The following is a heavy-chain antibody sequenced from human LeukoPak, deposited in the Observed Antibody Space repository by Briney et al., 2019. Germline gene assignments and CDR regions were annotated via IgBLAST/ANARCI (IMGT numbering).Heavy chain of an antibody. CDR3: ARDRVAVYCSGGNCQSRYYYYDMDV. J-gene: IGHJ6*02. Sequence: GGSLRLSCAASGFTFSTYPMHWVRQAPGQGREGLASIAYDGSDKVFQDSVKGRFAISRENSNNTLYLQMNSLRPEDTAVYFCARDRVAVYCSGGNCQSRYYYYDMDVWGQGTTVTVSS. D-gene: IGHD2-15*01. CDR1: GFTFSTYP. V-gene: IGHV3-30*09. CDR2: IAYDGSDK.